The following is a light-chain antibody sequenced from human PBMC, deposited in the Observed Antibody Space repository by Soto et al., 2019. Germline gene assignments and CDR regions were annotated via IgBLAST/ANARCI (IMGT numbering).Light chain of an antibody. CDR2: EVS. J-gene: IGLJ1*01. CDR1: SSDVGAYDY. Sequence: QSALTQPPSASGSPGQSVTISCTGTSSDVGAYDYVSWYQQHPGKAPKLMIYEVSERPSGVPDRFSGSKSGNTASLTVSGLQAEDEADYYCSSFKGTNSFVFGTGTKVTVL. CDR3: SSFKGTNSFV. V-gene: IGLV2-8*01.